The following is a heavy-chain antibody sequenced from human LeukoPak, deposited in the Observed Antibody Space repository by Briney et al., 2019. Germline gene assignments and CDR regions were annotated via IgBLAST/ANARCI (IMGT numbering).Heavy chain of an antibody. D-gene: IGHD1-26*01. Sequence: ASVKVSCKASGGTFSSYAIIWVRQAPGQGLEWMGGIIPIFGTANYAQKFQGRVTITADKSTSTAYMELSSLRSEDTAVYYCARAAIALGGYYYYHMDVWGKGTTVTVSS. CDR1: GGTFSSYA. V-gene: IGHV1-69*06. CDR3: ARAAIALGGYYYYHMDV. CDR2: IIPIFGTA. J-gene: IGHJ6*03.